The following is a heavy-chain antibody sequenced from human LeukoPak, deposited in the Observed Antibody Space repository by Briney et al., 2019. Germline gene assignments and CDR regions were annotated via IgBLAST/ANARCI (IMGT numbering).Heavy chain of an antibody. Sequence: PGGSLRLSCAASGFTFSNAWMSWVRQAPGKGLEWVGLIKSKTDGGTTDYAAPVKGRFTISRDDSKTTLYLQMNSLRAEDTAVYYCAKLPQYDFWSGYSPTFDYWGQGTLVTVSS. D-gene: IGHD3-3*01. CDR1: GFTFSNAW. CDR3: AKLPQYDFWSGYSPTFDY. V-gene: IGHV3-15*01. J-gene: IGHJ4*02. CDR2: IKSKTDGGTT.